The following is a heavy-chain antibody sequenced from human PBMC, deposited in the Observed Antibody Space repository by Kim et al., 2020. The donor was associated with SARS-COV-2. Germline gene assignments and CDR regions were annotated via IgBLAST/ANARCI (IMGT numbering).Heavy chain of an antibody. CDR1: GFTFGDYA. CDR3: TRVGYGSGSINSRKEYYYYYYGMDV. D-gene: IGHD3-10*01. CDR2: IRSKAYGGTT. J-gene: IGHJ6*02. Sequence: GGSLRLSCTASGFTFGDYAMSWVRQAPGKGLEWVGFIRSKAYGGTTEYAASVKGRFTISRDDSKSIAYLQMNSLKTEDTAVYYCTRVGYGSGSINSRKEYYYYYYGMDVWGQGTTVTVSS. V-gene: IGHV3-49*04.